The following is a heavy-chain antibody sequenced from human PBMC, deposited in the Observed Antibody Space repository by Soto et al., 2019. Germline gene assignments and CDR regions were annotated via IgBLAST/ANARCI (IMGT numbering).Heavy chain of an antibody. J-gene: IGHJ6*02. CDR2: ISYDGSNK. D-gene: IGHD6-13*01. CDR1: GFAFSSYG. Sequence: PGGSLRLSCAASGFAFSSYGMHWVRQAPGKGLEWVAVISYDGSNKYYVDSVKGRFTISRDNSKNTLYLQMNSLRAEDTAVYYCGKDHEIAAVGPYYYYGMDVWGQGTTVTVSS. CDR3: GKDHEIAAVGPYYYYGMDV. V-gene: IGHV3-30*18.